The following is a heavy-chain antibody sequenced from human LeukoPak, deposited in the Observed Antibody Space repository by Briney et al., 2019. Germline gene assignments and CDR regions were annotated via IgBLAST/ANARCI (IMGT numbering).Heavy chain of an antibody. CDR1: GYNFGGFY. CDR3: ARDIPSPLGYCSSTSCPFTFDP. J-gene: IGHJ5*02. D-gene: IGHD2-2*01. V-gene: IGHV1-69*04. CDR2: IIPILGIA. Sequence: GASVKVSCKASGYNFGGFYLHWVRQAPGQGLEWMGRIIPILGIANYAQKFQGRVTITADKSTSTAYMELSSLRSEDTAVYYCARDIPSPLGYCSSTSCPFTFDPWGQGTLVTVSS.